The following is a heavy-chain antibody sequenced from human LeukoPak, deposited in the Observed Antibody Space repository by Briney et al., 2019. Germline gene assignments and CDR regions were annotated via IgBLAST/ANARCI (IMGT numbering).Heavy chain of an antibody. D-gene: IGHD3-3*01. V-gene: IGHV4-39*07. J-gene: IGHJ4*02. Sequence: PSETLSLTCTVSGGSVSSATYYWNWIRQPPGKGLEWIGEINHSGSTNYNPSLKSRVTISVDTSKNQFSLKLSSVTAADTAVYYCARKSALRRWRWRGFDYWGQGTLVTVSS. CDR1: GGSVSSATYY. CDR2: INHSGST. CDR3: ARKSALRRWRWRGFDY.